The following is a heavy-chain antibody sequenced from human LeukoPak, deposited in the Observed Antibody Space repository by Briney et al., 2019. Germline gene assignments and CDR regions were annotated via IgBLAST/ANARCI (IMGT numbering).Heavy chain of an antibody. V-gene: IGHV3-9*01. D-gene: IGHD1-26*01. Sequence: PGGSLTLSCSASGFRLDYYAMHWLRQAPGQGLEWVSSISWDCRNMAYAASVKGRFTISREHAQNSLYLQMYSLKIEDTAFYYCIKDMGFDLLKDAFDLWGQGTLVTVSS. CDR2: ISWDCRNM. CDR3: IKDMGFDLLKDAFDL. CDR1: GFRLDYYA. J-gene: IGHJ3*01.